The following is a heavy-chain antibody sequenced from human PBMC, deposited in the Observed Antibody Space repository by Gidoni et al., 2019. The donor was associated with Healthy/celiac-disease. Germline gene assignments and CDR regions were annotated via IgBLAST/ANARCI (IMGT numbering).Heavy chain of an antibody. Sequence: QVQLQESGPGLVKPSQTLSLTCTLPGGSISSGSYYWSWIRQPAGKGLEWTGRIYTSGSTNYNPSLKSRVTMSVDTSKNQFSLKLSSVTAADTAVYYCARETAMVPSPFDYWGQGTLVTVSS. J-gene: IGHJ4*02. CDR1: GGSISSGSYY. D-gene: IGHD5-18*01. V-gene: IGHV4-61*02. CDR2: IYTSGST. CDR3: ARETAMVPSPFDY.